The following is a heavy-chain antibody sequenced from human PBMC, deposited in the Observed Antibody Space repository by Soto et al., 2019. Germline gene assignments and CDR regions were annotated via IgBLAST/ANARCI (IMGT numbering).Heavy chain of an antibody. J-gene: IGHJ4*02. CDR1: GYSFTTYW. Sequence: EVQLVQSGAEVKKPGESLKISCKASGYSFTTYWIGWARQMPGKGLEWMGIIFPVDSDTRYSPSFQGQVTISVDKSISTAYLQWNSLKASDTAMYYCARQRTDGYTIDYWGQGTLVTVSS. CDR3: ARQRTDGYTIDY. CDR2: IFPVDSDT. D-gene: IGHD5-12*01. V-gene: IGHV5-51*01.